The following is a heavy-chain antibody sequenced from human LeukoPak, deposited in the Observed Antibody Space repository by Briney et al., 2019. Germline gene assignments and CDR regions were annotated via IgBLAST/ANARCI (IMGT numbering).Heavy chain of an antibody. CDR2: INHSGST. CDR1: GGSFSGYY. J-gene: IGHJ5*02. D-gene: IGHD6-13*01. V-gene: IGHV4-34*01. CDR3: ARAYSSSWYFNWFDP. Sequence: KSSETLSLTCAVYGGSFSGYYWSWIRQPPGKGLEWIGEINHSGSTYYNPSLKSRVTISVDTSKNQFSLKLSSVTAADTAVYFCARAYSSSWYFNWFDPWGQGTLVTVSS.